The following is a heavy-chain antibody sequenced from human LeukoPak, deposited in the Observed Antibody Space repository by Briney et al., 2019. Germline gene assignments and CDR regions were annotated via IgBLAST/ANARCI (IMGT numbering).Heavy chain of an antibody. V-gene: IGHV4-39*01. CDR3: ASADCGGDCYKFDY. J-gene: IGHJ4*02. CDR2: IYYSGST. D-gene: IGHD2-21*02. Sequence: PSETLSLTCTVSGGSISSSSYHWGWIRQPPGKGLEWIGSIYYSGSTYYNPSLKSRVTISVDTSKNQFSLKLSSVTAADTAVYYCASADCGGDCYKFDYWGQGTLVTVSS. CDR1: GGSISSSSYH.